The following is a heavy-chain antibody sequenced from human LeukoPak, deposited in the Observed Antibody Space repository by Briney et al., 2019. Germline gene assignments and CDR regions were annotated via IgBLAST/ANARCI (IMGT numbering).Heavy chain of an antibody. Sequence: ASVKVPCKASGYTFTSYYMHWVRQAPGQGLEWMGIINPSGGSTSYAQKFQGRVTMTRDTSTSTVYMELSSLRSEDTAVYYCARDRGDGDYYYYMDVWGKGTTVTISS. D-gene: IGHD2-21*02. CDR3: ARDRGDGDYYYYMDV. J-gene: IGHJ6*03. CDR2: INPSGGST. V-gene: IGHV1-46*01. CDR1: GYTFTSYY.